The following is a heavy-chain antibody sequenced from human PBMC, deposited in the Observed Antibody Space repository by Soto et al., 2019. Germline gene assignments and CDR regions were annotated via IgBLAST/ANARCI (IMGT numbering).Heavy chain of an antibody. D-gene: IGHD2-2*01. Sequence: SVKVSCKASGGTFSSYTISWVRQAPGQGLEWMGRIIPILGIANYAQKFQGRVTITADKSTSTAYMELSSLRSEDTAVYYCARGYCSSTSCYYYYMDVWGKGTTVTVSS. CDR2: IIPILGIA. J-gene: IGHJ6*03. V-gene: IGHV1-69*02. CDR1: GGTFSSYT. CDR3: ARGYCSSTSCYYYYMDV.